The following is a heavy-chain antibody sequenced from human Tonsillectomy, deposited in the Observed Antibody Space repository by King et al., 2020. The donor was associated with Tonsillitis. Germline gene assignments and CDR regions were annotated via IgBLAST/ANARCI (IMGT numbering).Heavy chain of an antibody. CDR1: GFTFSSYG. CDR2: ISNDGSNK. V-gene: IGHV3-30*18. D-gene: IGHD4-17*01. Sequence: VQLVESGGGVVQPGRSLRLSCAASGFTFSSYGMHWVRQAPGKGLEWVAVISNDGSNKYYADSVKGRFTISRDNSKNRLYLQMNSLIAEDTAVYYCAKAPPPDGDFERWVVAYFDYWGQGTLVTVSS. CDR3: AKAPPPDGDFERWVVAYFDY. J-gene: IGHJ4*02.